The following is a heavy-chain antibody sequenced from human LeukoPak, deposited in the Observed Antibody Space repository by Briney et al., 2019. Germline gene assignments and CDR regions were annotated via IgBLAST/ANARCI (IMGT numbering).Heavy chain of an antibody. Sequence: GGSLRLSCAASGFTFSDYYMSWIRQAPGKGLEWVSYISSSGSTIYYADSVKGRFTISRDNAKNSLYLQMNSLRAEDTAVYYCARDSEYYYDSSGYYYGFDYWGQGTLVTVSS. J-gene: IGHJ4*02. V-gene: IGHV3-11*04. D-gene: IGHD3-22*01. CDR2: ISSSGSTI. CDR3: ARDSEYYYDSSGYYYGFDY. CDR1: GFTFSDYY.